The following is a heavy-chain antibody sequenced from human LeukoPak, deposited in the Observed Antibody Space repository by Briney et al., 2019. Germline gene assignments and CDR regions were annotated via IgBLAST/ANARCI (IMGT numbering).Heavy chain of an antibody. J-gene: IGHJ6*03. Sequence: PGGSLRLSCATSGFTFSHHWMSWVRQAPGKGLEWVANINLDGNKKYYVDSVKGRFTISRDNSKNTLYLQMNSLRAEDTAVYYCVRSGFYTYQYYYMDVWGKGTTVTVSS. V-gene: IGHV3-7*03. CDR1: GFTFSHHW. D-gene: IGHD3-3*01. CDR2: INLDGNKK. CDR3: VRSGFYTYQYYYMDV.